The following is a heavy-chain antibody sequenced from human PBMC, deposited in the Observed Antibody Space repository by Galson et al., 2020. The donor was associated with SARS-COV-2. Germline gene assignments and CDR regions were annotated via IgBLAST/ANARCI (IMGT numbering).Heavy chain of an antibody. Sequence: SETLSLTCAVYGGSFSGYYWSWIRQPPGKGLEWIGEINHSGSTNYNPSLKSRVTISVDTSKNQFSLKQSSVTAADTAVYYCARVGRFLEWLLSLRHYYYYMDVWGKGTTVTVSS. J-gene: IGHJ6*03. CDR3: ARVGRFLEWLLSLRHYYYYMDV. D-gene: IGHD3-3*01. CDR1: GGSFSGYY. V-gene: IGHV4-34*01. CDR2: INHSGST.